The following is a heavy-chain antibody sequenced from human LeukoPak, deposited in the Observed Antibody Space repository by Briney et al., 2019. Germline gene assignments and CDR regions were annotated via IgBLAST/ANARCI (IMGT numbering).Heavy chain of an antibody. CDR3: SRSHNQNWVPAATGYFDY. Sequence: SVKLSCKASGGTFSSYAISWVRQAPGQGLEWMGGIIPVFGTANYAEKLQGRVTITADESTSTAYMELSSLRSEDTAVYYCSRSHNQNWVPAATGYFDYWGQGTLVTVSS. D-gene: IGHD2-2*01. CDR1: GGTFSSYA. V-gene: IGHV1-69*13. J-gene: IGHJ4*02. CDR2: IIPVFGTA.